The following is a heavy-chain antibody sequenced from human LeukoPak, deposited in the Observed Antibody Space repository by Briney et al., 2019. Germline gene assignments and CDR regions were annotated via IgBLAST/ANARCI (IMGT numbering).Heavy chain of an antibody. V-gene: IGHV1-2*02. D-gene: IGHD3-10*01. Sequence: WASVKVSCKASGYTFTGYYMHWVRQAPGQGLEWMGWINPNSGGTNYAQKFQGRVTMTRDTSISTAYMELSRLRSDDTAVYYCARDFGERVAHNWLDPWGEGTLVTVSS. CDR1: GYTFTGYY. J-gene: IGHJ5*02. CDR2: INPNSGGT. CDR3: ARDFGERVAHNWLDP.